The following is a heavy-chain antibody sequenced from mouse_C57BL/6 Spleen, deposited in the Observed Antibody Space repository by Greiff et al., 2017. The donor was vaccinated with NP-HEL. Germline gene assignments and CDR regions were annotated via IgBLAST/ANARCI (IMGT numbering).Heavy chain of an antibody. CDR2: IHPNSGST. CDR1: GYTFTSYW. CDR3: AREITTVVDYFDY. V-gene: IGHV1-64*01. Sequence: QVQLQQPGAELVKPGASVTLSCKASGYTFTSYWMHWVKQRPGQGLEWIGMIHPNSGSTNYNEKFKSKATLTVDKSSSTAYMQLSSLTSEDSAVYYCAREITTVVDYFDYWGQGTTLTVSS. J-gene: IGHJ2*01. D-gene: IGHD1-1*01.